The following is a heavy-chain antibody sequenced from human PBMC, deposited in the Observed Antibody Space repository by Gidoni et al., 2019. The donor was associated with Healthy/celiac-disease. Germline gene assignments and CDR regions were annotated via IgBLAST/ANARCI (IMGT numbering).Heavy chain of an antibody. J-gene: IGHJ4*02. CDR3: ARDLAVAGTGYYFDY. V-gene: IGHV3-7*01. D-gene: IGHD6-19*01. CDR2: IKQDGSEK. Sequence: EVQLVESGGGLVQPGGSLRLSCAASGFTFSSYWMSWVRQAQGKGLEWVANIKQDGSEKYYVDSVKGRFTISRDNAKNSLYLQMNSLRAEDTAVYYCARDLAVAGTGYYFDYWGQGTLVTVSS. CDR1: GFTFSSYW.